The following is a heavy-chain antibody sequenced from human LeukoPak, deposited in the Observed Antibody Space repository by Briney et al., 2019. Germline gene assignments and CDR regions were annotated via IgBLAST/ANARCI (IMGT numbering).Heavy chain of an antibody. Sequence: GKSLRLSCAASGFTFNNYGMHWVRQAPGKGLEWVAVISYDGRNIHYPDSVKGRSTISRDISTDTLWLQMDSLRTEDTAVYYCATGDSSKFDYWGQGTLVTVPS. J-gene: IGHJ4*02. D-gene: IGHD3-22*01. CDR1: GFTFNNYG. V-gene: IGHV3-30*03. CDR3: ATGDSSKFDY. CDR2: ISYDGRNI.